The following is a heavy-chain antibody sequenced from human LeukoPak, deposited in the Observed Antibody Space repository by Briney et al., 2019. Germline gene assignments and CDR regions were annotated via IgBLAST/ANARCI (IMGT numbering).Heavy chain of an antibody. CDR2: INQDGNAK. CDR3: AKRITESDAFDI. J-gene: IGHJ3*02. Sequence: PGGSLRLSCAASGFTFSSYWMSWVRQAPGKGLEWVANINQDGNAKYYVDSVKGRFTISRDNAKNILYLQMNSLRAEDTAVYYCAKRITESDAFDIWGQGTVVTVSS. CDR1: GFTFSSYW. D-gene: IGHD1-1*01. V-gene: IGHV3-7*02.